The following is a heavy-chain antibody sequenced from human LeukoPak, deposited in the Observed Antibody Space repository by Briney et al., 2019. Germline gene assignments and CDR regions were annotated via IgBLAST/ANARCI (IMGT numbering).Heavy chain of an antibody. CDR1: GFTFSSHA. J-gene: IGHJ4*02. D-gene: IGHD1-7*01. CDR3: AKDPNYSPFDY. V-gene: IGHV3-23*01. Sequence: GGSLRLSCGASGFTFSSHAMSWVRQAPGKGLEWVSTISGSGDSTYYADSVKGRFTISRDNSKNTLYLQMNSLRAEDTAVYYCAKDPNYSPFDYWGQGTLVTVSS. CDR2: ISGSGDST.